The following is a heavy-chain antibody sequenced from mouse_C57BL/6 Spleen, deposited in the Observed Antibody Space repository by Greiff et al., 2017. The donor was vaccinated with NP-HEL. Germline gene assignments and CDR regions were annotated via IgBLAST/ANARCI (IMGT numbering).Heavy chain of an antibody. D-gene: IGHD1-1*01. Sequence: QVQLQQSGAELVRPGTSVKVSCKASGYAFTNYLIEWVKQRPGQGLEWIGVINPGSGGTNYNEKFKGKATLTADKSSSTAYMQLSSLTSEDSAVYFCAREDYYGRGFAYWGQGTLVTVSA. CDR2: INPGSGGT. CDR3: AREDYYGRGFAY. J-gene: IGHJ3*01. CDR1: GYAFTNYL. V-gene: IGHV1-54*01.